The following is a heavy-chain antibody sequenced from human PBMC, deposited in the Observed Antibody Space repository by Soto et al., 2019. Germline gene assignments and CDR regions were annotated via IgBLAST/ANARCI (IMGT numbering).Heavy chain of an antibody. CDR1: GGSFSGYY. J-gene: IGHJ4*02. Sequence: SETLSLTCAVYGGSFSGYYWSWIRQPPGKGLEWIGEINHSGSTNYNPSLKSRVTISVDTSKNQFSLKLSSVTAADTAVYYCARFARDIVVVGSRENRDYWGQGTLVTVSS. CDR3: ARFARDIVVVGSRENRDY. D-gene: IGHD2-15*01. V-gene: IGHV4-34*01. CDR2: INHSGST.